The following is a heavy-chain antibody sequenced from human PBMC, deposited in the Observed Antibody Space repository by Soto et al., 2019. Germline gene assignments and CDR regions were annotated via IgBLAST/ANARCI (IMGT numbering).Heavy chain of an antibody. CDR2: IRSKANSSAT. CDR1: GFTFSCSA. J-gene: IGHJ3*02. D-gene: IGHD5-12*01. Sequence: GGSLRLSCAASGFTFSCSAMHWVRQSSGKGLEWVGRIRSKANSSATAYAASVKGRFTISRDDSKNTAYLQMNSLKTEDTAVYYCTRPHSGYDSAAFDIWGQGTMVTVSS. V-gene: IGHV3-73*01. CDR3: TRPHSGYDSAAFDI.